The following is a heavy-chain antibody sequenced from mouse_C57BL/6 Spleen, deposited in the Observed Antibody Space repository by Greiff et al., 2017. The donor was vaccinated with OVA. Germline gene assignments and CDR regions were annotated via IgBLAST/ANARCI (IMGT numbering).Heavy chain of an antibody. CDR1: GFTFSDYG. Sequence: DVQLVESGGGLVKPGGSLKLSCAASGFTFSDYGMHWVRQAPEKGLEWVAYISSGSSTIYYADTVKGRFTISRDNAKNTLFLLMTSLSSADTDMYEGARRGYYGRSAHWYFDVWGKGTTVTVSS. V-gene: IGHV5-17*01. J-gene: IGHJ1*03. CDR2: ISSGSSTI. CDR3: ARRGYYGRSAHWYFDV. D-gene: IGHD1-1*01.